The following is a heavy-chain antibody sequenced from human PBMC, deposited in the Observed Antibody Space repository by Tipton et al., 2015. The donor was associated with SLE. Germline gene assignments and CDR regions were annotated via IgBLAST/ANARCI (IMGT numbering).Heavy chain of an antibody. CDR1: GFTFSSYA. V-gene: IGHV3-23*01. CDR2: ISGSGGST. D-gene: IGHD6-13*01. J-gene: IGHJ6*02. Sequence: SLRLSCAASGFTFSSYAMSWVRQAPGKGLEWVSAISGSGGSTNYADSVKGRFTISRDNSKNTLYLQMGSLRAEDMAVYYCAGSSSSSWPYYYYYAMDVWGQGTTVTVSS. CDR3: AGSSSSSWPYYYYYAMDV.